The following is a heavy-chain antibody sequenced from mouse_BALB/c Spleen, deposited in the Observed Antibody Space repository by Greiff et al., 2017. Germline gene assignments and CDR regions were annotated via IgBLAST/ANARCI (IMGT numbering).Heavy chain of an antibody. CDR3: ASGPFDY. V-gene: IGHV5-17*02. CDR2: ISSGSSTI. J-gene: IGHJ2*01. Sequence: EVKVVESGGGLVQPGGSRKLSCAASGFTFSSFGMHWVRQAPEKGLEWVAYISSGSSTIYYADTVKGRFTISRDNPKNTLFLQMTSLRSEDTAMYYCASGPFDYWGQGTTLTVSS. CDR1: GFTFSSFG.